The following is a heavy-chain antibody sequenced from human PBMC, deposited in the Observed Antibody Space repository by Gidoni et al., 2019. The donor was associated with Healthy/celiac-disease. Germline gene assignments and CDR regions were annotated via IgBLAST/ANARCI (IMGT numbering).Heavy chain of an antibody. J-gene: IGHJ4*02. Sequence: QVQLVQSGAEVKKPGSSVTVSCKASGGTFSSYAISWVRQAPGQGLEWMGGIIPIFGTANYAQKFQGRVTITADESTSKAYMELSSLRSEDTAVYYCARAAHRDGYNSALGYWGQGTLVTVSS. V-gene: IGHV1-69*01. CDR2: IIPIFGTA. CDR3: ARAAHRDGYNSALGY. D-gene: IGHD5-12*01. CDR1: GGTFSSYA.